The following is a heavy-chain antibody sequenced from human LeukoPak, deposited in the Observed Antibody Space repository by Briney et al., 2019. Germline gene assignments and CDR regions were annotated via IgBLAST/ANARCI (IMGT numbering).Heavy chain of an antibody. V-gene: IGHV3-23*01. Sequence: GGSLRLSCAASGFTFSSYAMSWVRQAPGKGLEWVSAISGSGGSTYYADSVKGRFTISRDNSKNTLYLQMNSLRAEVTAVYYCARDPGLRGYSYGFFDYWGQGTLVTVSS. D-gene: IGHD5-18*01. CDR1: GFTFSSYA. CDR3: ARDPGLRGYSYGFFDY. J-gene: IGHJ4*02. CDR2: ISGSGGST.